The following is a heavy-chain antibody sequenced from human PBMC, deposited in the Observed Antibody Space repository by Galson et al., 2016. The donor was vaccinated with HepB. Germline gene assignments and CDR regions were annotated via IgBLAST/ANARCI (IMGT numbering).Heavy chain of an antibody. CDR2: IYHSGST. V-gene: IGHV4-30-2*01. CDR3: ARGRMATIDP. CDR1: GDSISSGGYS. J-gene: IGHJ5*02. D-gene: IGHD5-24*01. Sequence: TLSLTCAVSGDSISSGGYSWSWIRQPPGKGLEWIGYIYHSGSTYYNPSLKSRVTISIDRSKNQFSLKVSSVTAADTAVYYCARGRMATIDPWGQGTLVIVSS.